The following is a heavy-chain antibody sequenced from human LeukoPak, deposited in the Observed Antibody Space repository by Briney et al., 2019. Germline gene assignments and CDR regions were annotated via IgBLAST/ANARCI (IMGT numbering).Heavy chain of an antibody. CDR3: ATLENYYDSSGYFLLGL. D-gene: IGHD3-22*01. Sequence: GASVKVSCKASGYTFTSYGISWVRQAPGQGLEWMGWISAYNGNTNYAQKLQGRVTMTTDTSTSTAYMELRSLRSDDTAVYYCATLENYYDSSGYFLLGLWGQGTLVTVSS. V-gene: IGHV1-18*01. CDR2: ISAYNGNT. J-gene: IGHJ4*02. CDR1: GYTFTSYG.